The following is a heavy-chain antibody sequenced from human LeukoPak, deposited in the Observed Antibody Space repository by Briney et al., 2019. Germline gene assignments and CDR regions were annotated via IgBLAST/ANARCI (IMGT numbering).Heavy chain of an antibody. J-gene: IGHJ4*02. V-gene: IGHV1-69*13. CDR3: ARDVYSIAAAGTFDY. CDR2: IIPIFGTA. Sequence: RASVKVSCKASGGTFSSYAISWVRQAPGQGLEWMGGIIPIFGTANYAQKFQGRVTITADESTSTAYMELSSLRSDDTAVYYCARDVYSIAAAGTFDYWGQGTLVTVSS. D-gene: IGHD6-13*01. CDR1: GGTFSSYA.